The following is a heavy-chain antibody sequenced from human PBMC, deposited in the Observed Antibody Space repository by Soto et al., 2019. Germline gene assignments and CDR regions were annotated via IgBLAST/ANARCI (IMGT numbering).Heavy chain of an antibody. CDR2: IYPGDSDT. CDR3: ARTYYDFWSGPPYFDY. J-gene: IGHJ4*02. Sequence: GESLKISCKGSGYSFTSYWIGWVRQMPGKGLEWMGIIYPGDSDTKYSPSFQGQVTISADKSISTAYLQWSSLKASDTAMYYCARTYYDFWSGPPYFDYWGQGTLVTVSS. D-gene: IGHD3-3*01. CDR1: GYSFTSYW. V-gene: IGHV5-51*01.